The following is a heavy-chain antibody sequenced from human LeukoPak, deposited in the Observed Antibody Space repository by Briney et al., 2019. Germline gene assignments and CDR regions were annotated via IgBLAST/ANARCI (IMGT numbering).Heavy chain of an antibody. V-gene: IGHV3-33*01. CDR2: IWYDGNNK. D-gene: IGHD3-22*01. J-gene: IGHJ4*02. CDR3: ARGSPFYDSSGYYEYY. CDR1: GFTFSSYG. Sequence: PGGSLRLSCAASGFTFSSYGMHWVRQAPGKGLEWVAVIWYDGNNKYYADSVKGRFTISRDNSKNTLYLQMNSLTAEDTAVYYCARGSPFYDSSGYYEYYWGQGTLVTVSS.